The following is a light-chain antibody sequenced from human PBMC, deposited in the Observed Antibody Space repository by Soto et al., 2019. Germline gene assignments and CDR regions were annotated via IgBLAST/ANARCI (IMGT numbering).Light chain of an antibody. CDR1: ISDVGAYNY. J-gene: IGLJ1*01. CDR2: EVS. V-gene: IGLV2-8*01. Sequence: QSVLAQPPSASGSPGQSVTISCTGTISDVGAYNYVSWYQQHPGKAPKLMIYEVSKRPSGVPDRFSGSKSGNTASLTVSGLQAEDEADYYCSSYAGTYHLYFFGTGTKVTVL. CDR3: SSYAGTYHLYF.